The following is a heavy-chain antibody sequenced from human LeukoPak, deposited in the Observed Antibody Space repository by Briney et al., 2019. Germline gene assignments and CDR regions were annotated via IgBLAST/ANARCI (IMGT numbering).Heavy chain of an antibody. Sequence: SVKVSCKASGGTFSSTTINWVRQAPGQGLEWMGGITPIFRTPNYAQKFQGRVTITAVESMSTAYMELSSLRSEDTAVYYCARGWLAETTVVTPYNYWGQGTLVTVS. D-gene: IGHD2-21*02. CDR2: ITPIFRTP. V-gene: IGHV1-69*01. CDR1: GGTFSSTT. CDR3: ARGWLAETTVVTPYNY. J-gene: IGHJ4*02.